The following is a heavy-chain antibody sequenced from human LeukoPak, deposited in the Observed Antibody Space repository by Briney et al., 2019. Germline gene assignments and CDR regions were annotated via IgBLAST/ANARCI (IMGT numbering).Heavy chain of an antibody. CDR2: IYTSGST. V-gene: IGHV4-61*02. CDR1: GGSISSGSYY. J-gene: IGHJ4*02. D-gene: IGHD6-13*01. Sequence: SETLSLTCTVSGGSISSGSYYWSWIRQPAGKGLEWIGRIYTSGSTNYNPSLKSRVTISVDTSKNQFSLKLSSVTAADTAVYYCARDQGSSWYDPPYYWGQGTLVTVSS. CDR3: ARDQGSSWYDPPYY.